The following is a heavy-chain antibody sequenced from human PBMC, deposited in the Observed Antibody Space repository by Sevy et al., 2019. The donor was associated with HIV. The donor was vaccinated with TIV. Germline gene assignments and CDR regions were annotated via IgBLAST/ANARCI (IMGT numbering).Heavy chain of an antibody. CDR1: GFTFSSYW. J-gene: IGHJ3*02. V-gene: IGHV3-7*01. CDR2: IKQDGSEK. CDR3: ARVICSSTSCYKPEHAFDI. D-gene: IGHD2-2*02. Sequence: GGSLRLSCAASGFTFSSYWMSWVRQAPGKGLEWVANIKQDGSEKYYVDSVKGRFTISRDNAKNSLYLQMNSLRAEDTAVYYCARVICSSTSCYKPEHAFDIWGQGTMVTVS.